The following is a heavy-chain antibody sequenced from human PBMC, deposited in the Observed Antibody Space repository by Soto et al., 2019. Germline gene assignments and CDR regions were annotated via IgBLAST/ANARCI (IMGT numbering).Heavy chain of an antibody. J-gene: IGHJ4*02. CDR2: IIPIFETA. CDR3: ATSTSSSWQNDY. Sequence: QVQLEQSGAEVKKPGSSVKVSCKASGGTFNTFAISWVRQAPEQGLEWIGGIIPIFETANYAQRLQDRLTITADESTRTAYMELSRLASDDTAIYFCATSTSSSWQNDYWGLGTLVVVSS. D-gene: IGHD6-13*01. CDR1: GGTFNTFA. V-gene: IGHV1-69*01.